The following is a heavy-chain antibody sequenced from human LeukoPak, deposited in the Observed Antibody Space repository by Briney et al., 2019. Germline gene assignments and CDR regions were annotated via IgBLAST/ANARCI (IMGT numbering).Heavy chain of an antibody. D-gene: IGHD6-13*01. CDR1: GYTFTSYA. Sequence: ASVKVSCKASGYTFTSYAMHWVRQAPGQRLEWMGWINAGNGNTKYSQEFQGRVTITRDTSASTAYMELSSLRSEDMAVYYCARSHSSSWDAFDIWGQGTMVTVSS. CDR2: INAGNGNT. V-gene: IGHV1-3*03. CDR3: ARSHSSSWDAFDI. J-gene: IGHJ3*02.